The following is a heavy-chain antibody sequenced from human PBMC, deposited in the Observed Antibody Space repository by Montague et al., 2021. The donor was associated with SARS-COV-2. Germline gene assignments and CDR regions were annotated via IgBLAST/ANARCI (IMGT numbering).Heavy chain of an antibody. J-gene: IGHJ6*02. D-gene: IGHD2/OR15-2a*01. V-gene: IGHV4-61*01. Sequence: SETLSLTCTVSGGSVSSGSYYWSWIRQPPGKRLEWTGYINYSGSTNYNPSLKSRVTISVDMSRNQFSLKLRSVTAADTAIYYCARPGRAPFHYAMDVWGQGTTVTVSS. CDR2: INYSGST. CDR3: ARPGRAPFHYAMDV. CDR1: GGSVSSGSYY.